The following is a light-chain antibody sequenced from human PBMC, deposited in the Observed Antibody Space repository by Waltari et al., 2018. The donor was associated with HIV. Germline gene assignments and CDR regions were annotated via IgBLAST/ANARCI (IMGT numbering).Light chain of an antibody. CDR3: QLWDTSSDHPAF. CDR2: DYS. Sequence: SYVLTQPPSVSVAPGRAAKISCWGQNSDYKGGPWYQQKPGQAPVLVIYDYSDRPTGIPERFSGSNSGNTATLTVSMVEAGDEADYYCQLWDTSSDHPAFFGGGTKLTVV. CDR1: NSDYKG. J-gene: IGLJ2*01. V-gene: IGLV3-21*02.